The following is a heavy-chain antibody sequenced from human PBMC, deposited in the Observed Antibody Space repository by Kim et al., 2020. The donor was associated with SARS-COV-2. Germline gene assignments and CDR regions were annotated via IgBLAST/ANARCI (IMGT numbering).Heavy chain of an antibody. Sequence: SETLSLTCTVSGGSISSYYWSWIRQPPGKGLEWIGYIYYSGSTNYNPSLKSRVTISVDTSKNQFSLKLSSVTAADTAVYYCARARLKAPGIWFDPWGQGTLVTVSS. CDR2: IYYSGST. J-gene: IGHJ5*02. CDR3: ARARLKAPGIWFDP. CDR1: GGSISSYY. D-gene: IGHD5-12*01. V-gene: IGHV4-59*13.